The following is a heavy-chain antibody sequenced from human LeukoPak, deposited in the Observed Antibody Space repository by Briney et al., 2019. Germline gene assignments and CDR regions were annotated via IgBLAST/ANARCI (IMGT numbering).Heavy chain of an antibody. Sequence: GESLKISCKGSGYSFTSYWIGWVRQMPGKGLEWMGIIYPGDSDTRYSPSFQGQVTISADKSISTAYLQWSSLKASDTAMYYCARMANRSATSFDGMDVWGQGTTVTVSS. CDR3: ARMANRSATSFDGMDV. D-gene: IGHD5-12*01. V-gene: IGHV5-51*01. J-gene: IGHJ6*02. CDR1: GYSFTSYW. CDR2: IYPGDSDT.